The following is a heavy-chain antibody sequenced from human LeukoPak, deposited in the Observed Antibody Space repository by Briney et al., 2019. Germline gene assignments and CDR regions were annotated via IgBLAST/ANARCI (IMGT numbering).Heavy chain of an antibody. CDR2: MDPNSGNT. J-gene: IGHJ3*02. D-gene: IGHD5-18*01. Sequence: ASVKVSCKASGYTFTSYDINWVRQATGQGLEWMGWMDPNSGNTGYAQKFQGRVTMARTTSRSTAYMELSSLRAEDTAVYYCARRLMDTAMVFRAFDIWGQGTMVTVSS. CDR3: ARRLMDTAMVFRAFDI. CDR1: GYTFTSYD. V-gene: IGHV1-8*01.